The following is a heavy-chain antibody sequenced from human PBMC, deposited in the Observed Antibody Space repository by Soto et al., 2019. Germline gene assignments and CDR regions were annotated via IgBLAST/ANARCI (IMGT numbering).Heavy chain of an antibody. J-gene: IGHJ4*02. CDR1: GGSFSGYY. CDR3: ARGLLDKTYYYDSSGYYVDLFDY. Sequence: PSETLSLTCAVSGGSFSGYYWSWIRQPPGKGLEWIGEINHSGSTNYNPSLKSRVTISVDTSKNQFSLKLSSVTAADTAVYYCARGLLDKTYYYDSSGYYVDLFDYWGQGTLVTVPS. CDR2: INHSGST. D-gene: IGHD3-22*01. V-gene: IGHV4-34*01.